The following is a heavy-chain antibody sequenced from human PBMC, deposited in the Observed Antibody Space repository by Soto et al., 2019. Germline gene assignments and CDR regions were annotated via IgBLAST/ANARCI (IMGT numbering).Heavy chain of an antibody. CDR3: ALGGMRYYYGSGDHYNFDY. CDR1: GFTFSDYY. Sequence: QVQLVESGGGLVEPGGSLRLSCAGSGFTFSDYYMAWIRQAPGKGLEWVSYISRSSGATTYADSVKGRFTISRDNAKRSLYLQMNSLRAEDTAVYYCALGGMRYYYGSGDHYNFDYWGQGTLVTVSS. V-gene: IGHV3-11*06. D-gene: IGHD3-10*01. J-gene: IGHJ4*02. CDR2: ISRSSGAT.